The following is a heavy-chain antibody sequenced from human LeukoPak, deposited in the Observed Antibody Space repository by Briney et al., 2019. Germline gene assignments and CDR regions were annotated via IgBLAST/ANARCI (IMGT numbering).Heavy chain of an antibody. J-gene: IGHJ4*02. V-gene: IGHV3-23*01. D-gene: IGHD3-10*01. Sequence: PGGTLRLTCAASGFTFSSYGMSWVRQAPGKGLEWGSGISGSGRSTYYADSVKGRFTISRDNSKSTLYLQMNSLRAEDTAVYYCARGVNYYGSGGFDYWGQGTLVTVSS. CDR3: ARGVNYYGSGGFDY. CDR1: GFTFSSYG. CDR2: ISGSGRST.